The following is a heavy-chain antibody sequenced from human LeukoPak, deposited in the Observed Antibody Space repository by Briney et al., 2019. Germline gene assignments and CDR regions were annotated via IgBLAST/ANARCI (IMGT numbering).Heavy chain of an antibody. CDR2: ISYDGSNK. CDR1: GFTFSSYA. J-gene: IGHJ6*02. D-gene: IGHD3-10*01. V-gene: IGHV3-30*04. Sequence: PGRSLRLSCAASGFTFSSYAMHWVRQAPGKGLEWVAVISYDGSNKYYADSVKGRFTISRDNSKNTLYLQMNSLRAEDTAVYYCAKDQHGEWFGELFYYYYYGMDVWGQGTTVTVSS. CDR3: AKDQHGEWFGELFYYYYYGMDV.